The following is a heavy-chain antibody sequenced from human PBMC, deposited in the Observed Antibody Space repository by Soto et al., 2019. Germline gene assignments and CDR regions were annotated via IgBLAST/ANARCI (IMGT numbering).Heavy chain of an antibody. J-gene: IGHJ4*02. CDR2: IYYNGST. D-gene: IGHD6-13*01. CDR1: GLTISSASYY. Sequence: QVLLQESGPGLMKPSQTLSLTCTVSGLTISSASYYWSWIRQHPGKVLEWVGNIYYNGSTYYSPSLKSRVTLWLDTSKNQFSLRLTSVTAADTAVYYCARYRTSGSWSKFDYWGQGTLVTVSS. CDR3: ARYRTSGSWSKFDY. V-gene: IGHV4-31*03.